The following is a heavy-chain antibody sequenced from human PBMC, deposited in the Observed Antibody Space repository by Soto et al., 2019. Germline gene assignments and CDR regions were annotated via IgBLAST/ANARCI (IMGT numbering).Heavy chain of an antibody. V-gene: IGHV1-69*13. CDR2: IIPIFGTS. CDR3: ARGRDYDILTGYYKLGDAFDI. Sequence: SANVSCKASRVTFSSYAISWARQSPGRGREWLGGIIPIFGTSNYAQKFEGRVTITADESTSTAYMELSSLRSEDTAVYYCARGRDYDILTGYYKLGDAFDIWGQGTMVTVSS. D-gene: IGHD3-9*01. J-gene: IGHJ3*02. CDR1: RVTFSSYA.